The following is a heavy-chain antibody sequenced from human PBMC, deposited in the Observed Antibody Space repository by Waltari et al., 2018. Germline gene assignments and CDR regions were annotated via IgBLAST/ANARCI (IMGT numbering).Heavy chain of an antibody. D-gene: IGHD6-19*01. V-gene: IGHV3-7*01. J-gene: IGHJ4*02. CDR1: GFTFSTYG. CDR2: IKQDGSEK. Sequence: EVQLVESGGGLVQPGGSLRLSFAAPGFTFSTYGMSWVRQAPGKGLEWVAKIKQDGSEKYSVDSVKGRFTISRDNAKNSLSLQMNSLRAEDTAVYFCARLYNTGWYGFDYWGQGTLVTVSS. CDR3: ARLYNTGWYGFDY.